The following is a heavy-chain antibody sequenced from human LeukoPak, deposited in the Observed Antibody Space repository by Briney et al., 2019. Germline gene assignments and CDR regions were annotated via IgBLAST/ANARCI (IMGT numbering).Heavy chain of an antibody. D-gene: IGHD3-22*01. Sequence: SETLSLTCTVSDGSISSGGSISWIRQPAGKGLEWIGRIYTSGNTNYNPSLKSRVTMSADTSKNQFSLKLSSVTATDTAVYYCARDSSGYVYWGQGTLVTVSS. CDR1: DGSISSGGS. V-gene: IGHV4-61*02. CDR3: ARDSSGYVY. J-gene: IGHJ4*02. CDR2: IYTSGNT.